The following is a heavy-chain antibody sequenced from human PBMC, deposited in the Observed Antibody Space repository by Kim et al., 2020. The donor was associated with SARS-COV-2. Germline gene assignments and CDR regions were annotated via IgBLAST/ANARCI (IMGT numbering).Heavy chain of an antibody. CDR1: GYVFTSFG. Sequence: ASVKVSCKGSGYVFTSFGISWVRQAPGQGLEWMGWISAYNGKTNYSQKFQDRITLTTETSTTTAYLELRGLRPDDTAMYYCAREYHFDSSGLGGFWGQGT. J-gene: IGHJ4*02. CDR2: ISAYNGKT. V-gene: IGHV1-18*01. CDR3: AREYHFDSSGLGGF. D-gene: IGHD3-22*01.